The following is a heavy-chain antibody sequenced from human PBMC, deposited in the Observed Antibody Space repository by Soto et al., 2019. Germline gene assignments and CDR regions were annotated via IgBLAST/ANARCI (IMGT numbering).Heavy chain of an antibody. CDR1: GGSFSGYY. CDR3: ARAHCTNGVCYTYYMDV. D-gene: IGHD2-8*01. V-gene: IGHV4-34*01. J-gene: IGHJ6*03. CDR2: INHSGST. Sequence: QVQLQQWGAGLLKPSETLSLTCAVYGGSFSGYYWRWIRQPPGMGLEWFGEINHSGSTNYNPSLKSRVSISVDTSKTQFSLKLRSVTAADTAVYYGARAHCTNGVCYTYYMDVWGKGTTVTVSS.